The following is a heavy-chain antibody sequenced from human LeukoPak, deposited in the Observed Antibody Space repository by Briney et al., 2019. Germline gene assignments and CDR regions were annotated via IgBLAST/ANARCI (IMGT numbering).Heavy chain of an antibody. V-gene: IGHV3-15*01. CDR2: IKSKTDGCTT. CDR1: GFTFSNAW. Sequence: PGGSLRLSCAASGFTFSNAWMSWVRQAPGKGLEWVGRIKSKTDGCTTDYAAPVKGRFTISRDDSKNTLYLQMNSLKTEDTAVYYCTTSITGTTFRAINYYYMDVWGKGTTVTVSS. CDR3: TTSITGTTFRAINYYYMDV. J-gene: IGHJ6*03. D-gene: IGHD1-7*01.